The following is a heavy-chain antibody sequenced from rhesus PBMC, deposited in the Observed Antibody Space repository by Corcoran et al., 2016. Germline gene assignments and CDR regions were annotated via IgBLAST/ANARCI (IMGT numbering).Heavy chain of an antibody. CDR1: GFSISTNGMG. V-gene: IGHV2-174*01. CDR3: ARRPHYGNFDY. CDR2: IYWDDDK. J-gene: IGHJ4*01. Sequence: QVTLKESGPALVKPTQTLTLTCTFSGFSISTNGMGVGWIRQPPGKALEWLALIYWDDDKYYSTSLKSRLTISKDTSKNQVFFTITNMDPVDTATYFCARRPHYGNFDYWGQGVLVIVSS. D-gene: IGHD4-29*01.